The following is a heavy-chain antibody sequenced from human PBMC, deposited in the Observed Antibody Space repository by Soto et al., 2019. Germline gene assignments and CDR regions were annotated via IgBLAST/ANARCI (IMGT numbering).Heavy chain of an antibody. J-gene: IGHJ4*02. D-gene: IGHD6-19*01. CDR1: GFTFINCA. CDR3: AKDKPAAGSQWLVPI. Sequence: PGGSLSVSCAAYGFTFINCAMTWVRQAPGMGLQWVSAISDSGGSTYYADSVRGRFTISRDNSKNTLYLQLNSLGAEDTAVYYCAKDKPAAGSQWLVPIWGRGTLVTVSS. V-gene: IGHV3-23*01. CDR2: ISDSGGST.